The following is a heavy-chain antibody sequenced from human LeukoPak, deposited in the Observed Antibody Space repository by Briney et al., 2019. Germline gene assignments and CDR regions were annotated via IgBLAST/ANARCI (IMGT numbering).Heavy chain of an antibody. J-gene: IGHJ4*02. Sequence: GRSLRLSCAASGFTFSSYAMHWVRQAPGKALEGVAVISYDGSNTYYADSVKGRFTISRDNSKNTLYLQMNSLRAEDTAVYYCARFYRARRWLQGNYFDYWGQGTLVTVSS. V-gene: IGHV3-30-3*01. CDR1: GFTFSSYA. CDR3: ARFYRARRWLQGNYFDY. D-gene: IGHD5-24*01. CDR2: ISYDGSNT.